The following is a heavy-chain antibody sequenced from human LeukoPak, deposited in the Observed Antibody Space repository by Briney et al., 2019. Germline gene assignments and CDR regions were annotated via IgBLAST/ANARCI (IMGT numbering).Heavy chain of an antibody. J-gene: IGHJ6*03. Sequence: GGSLRLSCAASGFTFSSYAMSWVRQAPGKGLEWVSAISGSGGSTYYADSVKGRFTISRDNSKNTLYLQMNSLRAEDTAVYYCAKTQSGRYYYYYYMDVWGKGTTVTVSS. CDR2: ISGSGGST. CDR3: AKTQSGRYYYYYYMDV. D-gene: IGHD1-26*01. CDR1: GFTFSSYA. V-gene: IGHV3-23*01.